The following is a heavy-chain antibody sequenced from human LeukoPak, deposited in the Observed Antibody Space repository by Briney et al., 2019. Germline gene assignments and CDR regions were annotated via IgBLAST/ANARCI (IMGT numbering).Heavy chain of an antibody. Sequence: LESLSLTSAVSVYSLSGGFYWGWVRQPPGKGLEWIGRIYHSGSTYYHPSLKSRVTISVDTSTNQFPLKVSSVTAADTAVYCCARHYGGGNWFDPWGQGTLVTVSS. CDR2: IYHSGST. CDR3: ARHYGGGNWFDP. CDR1: VYSLSGGFY. V-gene: IGHV4-38-2*01. J-gene: IGHJ5*02. D-gene: IGHD4/OR15-4a*01.